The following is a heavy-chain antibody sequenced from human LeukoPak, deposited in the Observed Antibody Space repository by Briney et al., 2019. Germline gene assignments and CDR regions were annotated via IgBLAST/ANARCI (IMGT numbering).Heavy chain of an antibody. CDR1: GFVSSNYD. CDR3: IRDRLGERTFEI. D-gene: IGHD3-10*01. Sequence: GGSLRLSCAASGFVSSNYDMHWVRLSTRKGLEWVAHILVAGDTQYADSVKGRFSISRDNAKRSVFLQMNNLRDGDTAVYYCIRDRLGERTFEIWGQGTMVSVSS. V-gene: IGHV3-13*01. J-gene: IGHJ3*02. CDR2: ILVAGDT.